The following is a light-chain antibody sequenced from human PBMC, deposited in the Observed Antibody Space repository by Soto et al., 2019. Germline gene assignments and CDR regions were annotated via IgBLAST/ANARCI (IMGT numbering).Light chain of an antibody. J-gene: IGLJ1*01. CDR2: EVT. CDR3: CSYGGSYTYV. V-gene: IGLV2-23*02. Sequence: QSALTQPASVSGSPGQSITISCTGTSSDVGGYSLVSWYQQHPGKAPKLVIYEVTERPSGVSDRFSGSKSGDTASLTISGLQTEDEADYYCCSYGGSYTYVFGSGTKVTVL. CDR1: SSDVGGYSL.